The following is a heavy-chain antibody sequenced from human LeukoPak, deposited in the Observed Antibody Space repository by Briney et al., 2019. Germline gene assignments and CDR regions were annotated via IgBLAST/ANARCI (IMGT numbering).Heavy chain of an antibody. CDR3: AHAHFVFHYGDYSNWFHP. CDR1: GFSLRTAGLG. V-gene: IGHV2-5*02. J-gene: IGHJ5*02. CDR2: ISWDDDK. D-gene: IGHD4-17*01. Sequence: SGPTLVNPTQTLTLTCSFSGFSLRTAGLGVGWIRQPPGKALEWLSNISWDDDKGYSPSLKNRLTITKDTSKNQVVLTMSNMDPVDTATYYCAHAHFVFHYGDYSNWFHPWGQGTLVTVSS.